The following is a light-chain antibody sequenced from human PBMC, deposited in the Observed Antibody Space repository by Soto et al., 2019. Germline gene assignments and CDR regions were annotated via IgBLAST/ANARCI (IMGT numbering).Light chain of an antibody. Sequence: IVLTQSPGTLSLPPVERATLSCRASQSVSNNYVAWYQQKPGQAPRLLIYDASSRATGIPNRFSGSGSGTDFTLTISRLEPEDFAVFYCQQYGDSPTFGQGTKVDIK. J-gene: IGKJ1*01. CDR2: DAS. CDR1: QSVSNNY. V-gene: IGKV3-20*01. CDR3: QQYGDSPT.